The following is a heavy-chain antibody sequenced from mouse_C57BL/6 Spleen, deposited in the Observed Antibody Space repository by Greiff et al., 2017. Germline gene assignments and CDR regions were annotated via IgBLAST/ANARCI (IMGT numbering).Heavy chain of an antibody. Sequence: QVQLQQPGPELVKPGASVKLSCKASGYTFTSYWMHWVKQRPGQGLEWIGNINPSNGGTNYNEKFKSKATLTVDKSSSTAYMQLSSLTSEYSAVYYWAREYSNSYYCDYWGQGTTLTVSS. CDR1: GYTFTSYW. J-gene: IGHJ2*01. CDR2: INPSNGGT. D-gene: IGHD5-1*01. CDR3: AREYSNSYYCDY. V-gene: IGHV1-53*01.